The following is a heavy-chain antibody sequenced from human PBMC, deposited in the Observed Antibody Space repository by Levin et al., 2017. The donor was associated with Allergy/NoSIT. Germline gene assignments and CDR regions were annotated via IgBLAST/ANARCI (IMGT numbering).Heavy chain of an antibody. J-gene: IGHJ4*02. CDR2: ISYDGSNK. V-gene: IGHV3-30*18. Sequence: GGSLRLSCAASGFTFSSYGMHWVRQAPGKGLEWVAVISYDGSNKYYADSVKGRFTISRDNSKNTLYLQMNSLRAEDTAVHYCAKDRGRKWFGELLVREAIPLYYFDYWGQGTLVTVSS. D-gene: IGHD3-10*01. CDR1: GFTFSSYG. CDR3: AKDRGRKWFGELLVREAIPLYYFDY.